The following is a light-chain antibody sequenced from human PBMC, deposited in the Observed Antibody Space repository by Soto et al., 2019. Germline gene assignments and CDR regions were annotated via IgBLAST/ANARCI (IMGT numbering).Light chain of an antibody. V-gene: IGLV2-23*01. J-gene: IGLJ3*02. CDR2: DDN. CDR3: CSFTGSHTWV. CDR1: SSNLGSYNL. Sequence: QSVLTQPASVTGSPGQSITISCTGISSNLGSYNLVSWYQQHPGTAPKVIIYDDNQRPSGVSDRFSGSKSGDTASLTISGLQAEDEADYHCCSFTGSHTWVFGGGTKVTVL.